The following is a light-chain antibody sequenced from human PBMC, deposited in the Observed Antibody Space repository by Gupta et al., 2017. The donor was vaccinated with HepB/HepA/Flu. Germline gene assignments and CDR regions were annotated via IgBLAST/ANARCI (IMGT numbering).Light chain of an antibody. V-gene: IGLV2-14*01. Sequence: QSALTQPDSVSESPGQSITISCTGSSSDIGSDNYVSWYQQHPGKAPKLIIFDVTNRPSVLSDRFSGSKSGNTASLTISGLQAEDEADYYGSSFTTRSTWVFGGGTKLTVL. CDR1: SSDIGSDNY. CDR3: SSFTTRSTWV. CDR2: DVT. J-gene: IGLJ3*02.